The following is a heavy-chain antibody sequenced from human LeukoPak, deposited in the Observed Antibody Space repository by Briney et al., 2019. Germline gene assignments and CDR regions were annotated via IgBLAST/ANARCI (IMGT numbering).Heavy chain of an antibody. CDR3: ARGDSVQLWLTLGDY. CDR2: ISHDGSNK. J-gene: IGHJ4*02. V-gene: IGHV3-30-3*01. CDR1: GFAFSRYA. D-gene: IGHD5-18*01. Sequence: GGSLRLFCAASGFAFSRYAMDWVRQVPGKGLEWVAVISHDGSNKYYADSVKGRFTVSRDNSKNTLYLQMNSLRAEDTAVYYCARGDSVQLWLTLGDYWGQGTLVTVSS.